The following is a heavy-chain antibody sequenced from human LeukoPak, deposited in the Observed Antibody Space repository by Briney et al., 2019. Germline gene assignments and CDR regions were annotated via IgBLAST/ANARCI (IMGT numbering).Heavy chain of an antibody. Sequence: GESLKISCKGSGYSFTSYWIGWVRQMPGKGLEWMGIIYPGDSDTRYSPSFQGQVTISADKSISTAYLQWSSLKASDTAMYYCARGEYNSSWYPDAFDIWGQGTMVTVSS. CDR2: IYPGDSDT. V-gene: IGHV5-51*01. CDR1: GYSFTSYW. D-gene: IGHD6-13*01. CDR3: ARGEYNSSWYPDAFDI. J-gene: IGHJ3*02.